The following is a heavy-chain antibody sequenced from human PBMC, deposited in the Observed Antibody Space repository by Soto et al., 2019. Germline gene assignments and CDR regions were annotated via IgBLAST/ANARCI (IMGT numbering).Heavy chain of an antibody. J-gene: IGHJ6*02. CDR2: IYYSGST. Sequence: SETLSLTCTVSGGSISSSSYYWGWIRQPPGKGLEWIGSIYYSGSTYYNPSLKSRVTISVDTSKNQFSLKLSSVTAADTAVYYCARDHYVYDILTGYGYYYGMDVWGQGTTVP. D-gene: IGHD3-9*01. CDR1: GGSISSSSYY. CDR3: ARDHYVYDILTGYGYYYGMDV. V-gene: IGHV4-39*07.